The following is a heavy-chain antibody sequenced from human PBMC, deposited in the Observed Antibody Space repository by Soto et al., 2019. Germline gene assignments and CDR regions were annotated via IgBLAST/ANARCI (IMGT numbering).Heavy chain of an antibody. CDR3: ARAGVYDILTGYYTPLDY. D-gene: IGHD3-9*01. Sequence: SETLSLTCTVSGGSISSGGYYWSWIRQHPGKGLEWIGYIYYSGSTYYNPSLKSRVTISVDTSKNQFSLKLSSVTAADTAVYYCARAGVYDILTGYYTPLDYWGQGTLVTVSS. CDR1: GGSISSGGYY. CDR2: IYYSGST. V-gene: IGHV4-31*03. J-gene: IGHJ4*02.